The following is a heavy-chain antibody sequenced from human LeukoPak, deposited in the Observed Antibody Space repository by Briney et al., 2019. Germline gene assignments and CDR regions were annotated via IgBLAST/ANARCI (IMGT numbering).Heavy chain of an antibody. V-gene: IGHV1-69*04. CDR3: ARGSVGIVGATTFDY. Sequence: ASAKVSCKASGGSFSSYAISWVRQAPGQGLEWMGRIIPILGIANYAQKFQGRVTITADKSTSTAYMELSSLRSEDTAVYYCARGSVGIVGATTFDYWGQGTLVTVSS. CDR1: GGSFSSYA. CDR2: IIPILGIA. D-gene: IGHD1-26*01. J-gene: IGHJ4*02.